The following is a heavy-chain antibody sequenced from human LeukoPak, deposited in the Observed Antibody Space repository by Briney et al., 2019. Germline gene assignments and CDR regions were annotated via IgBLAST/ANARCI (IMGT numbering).Heavy chain of an antibody. Sequence: KPSETLSLTCTVSGYSINNGYYWGWIRQPPGKGLEWIGSIYHSGSTYYKASLKSRVTISVDTSKNQFSLKLSSVTAADTAVYYCARAFYSSSWYHKEDFFDYWGQGTPVTVSS. CDR1: GYSINNGYY. J-gene: IGHJ4*02. CDR3: ARAFYSSSWYHKEDFFDY. V-gene: IGHV4-38-2*02. D-gene: IGHD6-13*01. CDR2: IYHSGST.